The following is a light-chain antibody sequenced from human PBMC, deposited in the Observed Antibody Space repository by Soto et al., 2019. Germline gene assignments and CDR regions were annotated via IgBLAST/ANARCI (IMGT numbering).Light chain of an antibody. J-gene: IGLJ2*01. V-gene: IGLV1-44*01. CDR3: AAWDDILNGVV. Sequence: QSVLTQPPSASGTPGQRVTISCSGSSSNIGSNTVNWYQQLPGTAPKLLIYTTNQRPSGVPDQFSGSKSGTSASLAISGLQSEDEADYYCAAWDDILNGVVFGGGTKLTVL. CDR2: TTN. CDR1: SSNIGSNT.